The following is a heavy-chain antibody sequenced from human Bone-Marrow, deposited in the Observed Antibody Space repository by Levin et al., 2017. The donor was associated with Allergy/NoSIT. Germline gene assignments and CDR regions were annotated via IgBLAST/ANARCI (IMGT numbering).Heavy chain of an antibody. Sequence: PGGSLRLSCAASGFTFSSYWMSWVRQAPGKGLEWVANIKQDGSEKYYVDSVKGRFTISRDNAKNSLYLQMNSLRAEDTAVYYCARVMSSSWYYFDYWGQGTLVTVSS. J-gene: IGHJ4*02. V-gene: IGHV3-7*01. D-gene: IGHD6-13*01. CDR3: ARVMSSSWYYFDY. CDR2: IKQDGSEK. CDR1: GFTFSSYW.